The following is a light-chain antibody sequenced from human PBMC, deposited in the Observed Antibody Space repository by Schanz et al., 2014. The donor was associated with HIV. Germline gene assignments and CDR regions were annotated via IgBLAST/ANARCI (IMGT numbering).Light chain of an antibody. CDR2: EVT. V-gene: IGLV2-23*02. CDR3: YSYAGSSTFGDVV. CDR1: SSDVRGYNL. Sequence: QSALTQPASVSGSPGQSITISCSGTSSDVRGYNLVSWYQQHLGKAPKLMIYEVTKRPSGVSNRFSGSKSGNTASLTISGLQAEDEADYYCYSYAGSSTFGDVVFGGGTKLTVL. J-gene: IGLJ2*01.